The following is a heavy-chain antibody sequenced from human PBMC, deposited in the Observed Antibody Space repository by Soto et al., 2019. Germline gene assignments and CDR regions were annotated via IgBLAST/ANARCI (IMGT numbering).Heavy chain of an antibody. CDR1: GFTFSSYS. J-gene: IGHJ4*02. CDR2: ISSSSSYI. CDR3: ARDNIPVPTDNSETDY. Sequence: GGSLRLSCAASGFTFSSYSMNWVRQAPGKGLEWVSSISSSSSYIYYADSVKGRFTISRDNAKNSLYLQMNSLRAEDTAVYCCARDNIPVPTDNSETDYWGQGTMVTISS. D-gene: IGHD1-20*01. V-gene: IGHV3-21*01.